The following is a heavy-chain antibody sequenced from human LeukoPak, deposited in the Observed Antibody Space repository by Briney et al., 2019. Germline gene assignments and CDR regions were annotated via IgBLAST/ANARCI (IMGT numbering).Heavy chain of an antibody. V-gene: IGHV1-69*13. Sequence: GASVKVSCKASGGTFSSYAISWVRQAPGQGLEWMGGIIPIFGTANYAQKFQGRVTITADESTSTAYMELSSLRSEDTAVYYCAKDWAGDYGDYFDYWGQGTLVTVSS. CDR1: GGTFSSYA. CDR3: AKDWAGDYGDYFDY. J-gene: IGHJ4*02. D-gene: IGHD4-17*01. CDR2: IIPIFGTA.